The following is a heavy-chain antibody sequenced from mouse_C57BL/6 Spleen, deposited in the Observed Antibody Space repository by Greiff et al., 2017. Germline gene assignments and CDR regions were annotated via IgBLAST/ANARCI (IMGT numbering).Heavy chain of an antibody. V-gene: IGHV1-18*01. J-gene: IGHJ3*01. CDR1: GSTFTDYN. CDR3: ARAYGTWCAY. CDR2: INPNNGGT. D-gene: IGHD1-1*01. Sequence: VQLQQSGPELVKPGASVKIPCKASGSTFTDYNLDWVKQSHGKSLEWIGDINPNNGGTIYTQTFKGKATLTVDKSSSTAYMELRSLTSADTAVDYCARAYGTWCAYWGQGTLVTVSA.